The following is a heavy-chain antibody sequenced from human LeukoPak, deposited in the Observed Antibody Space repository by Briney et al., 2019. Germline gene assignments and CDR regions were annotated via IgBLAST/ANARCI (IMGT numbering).Heavy chain of an antibody. V-gene: IGHV3-23*01. CDR3: AKGIVGADTYYFDY. CDR2: ISGSGGST. J-gene: IGHJ4*02. D-gene: IGHD1-26*01. Sequence: PGGSLRLSCAASGFTFSSYAMSWVRQAPGKGLEWVSAISGSGGSTYYADSVEGRFTISRDNSKNTLYLQMNSLRAEDTAVYYCAKGIVGADTYYFDYWGQGTLVTVSS. CDR1: GFTFSSYA.